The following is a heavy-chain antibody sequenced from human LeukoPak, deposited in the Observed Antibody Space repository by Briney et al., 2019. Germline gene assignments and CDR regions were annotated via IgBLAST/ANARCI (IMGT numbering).Heavy chain of an antibody. CDR2: IYYSGST. CDR3: ARVLDLYYDILTGNFDP. V-gene: IGHV4-39*07. Sequence: SETLSLTCTVSGGSISSSSYYWGWIRQPPGKGLEWIGSIYYSGSTYYNPSLKSRVTISVDTSKNQFSLKLSSVTAADTAVYYCARVLDLYYDILTGNFDPWGQGTLVTVSS. D-gene: IGHD3-9*01. CDR1: GGSISSSSYY. J-gene: IGHJ5*02.